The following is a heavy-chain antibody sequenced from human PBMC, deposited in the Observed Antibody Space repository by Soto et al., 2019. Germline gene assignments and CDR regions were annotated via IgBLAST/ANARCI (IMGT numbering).Heavy chain of an antibody. CDR1: GGSISSSSYS. J-gene: IGHJ1*01. V-gene: IGHV4-39*02. D-gene: IGHD2-15*01. Sequence: QLQLQESGPGLVKPSETLSLTCTVSGGSISSSSYSWAWIRQPPGKGLEWIGTILYTGSTYYNPSLKSRVTISVDTSNNHFSLKLSSVTAADTAVYYCARASIIIAATGGRYFQHWGQGTLVTVSS. CDR3: ARASIIIAATGGRYFQH. CDR2: ILYTGST.